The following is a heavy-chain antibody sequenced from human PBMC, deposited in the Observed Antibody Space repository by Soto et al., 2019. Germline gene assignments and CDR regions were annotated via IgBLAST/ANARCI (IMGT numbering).Heavy chain of an antibody. D-gene: IGHD3-10*01. CDR2: VHHSWGS. CDR3: ARQGFGPLHGLVDV. Sequence: SETLSLTCTVSGGSISSYYWSWFRQTPGKRMEWIGYVHHSWGSSYNPSLQSRVAISLDTSKSQFSLKVTSVTATDTAVYYCARQGFGPLHGLVDVWGQGTTVTVSS. V-gene: IGHV4-59*08. J-gene: IGHJ6*02. CDR1: GGSISSYY.